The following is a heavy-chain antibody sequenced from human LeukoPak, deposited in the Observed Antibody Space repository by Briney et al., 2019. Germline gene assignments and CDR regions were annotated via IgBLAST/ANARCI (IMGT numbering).Heavy chain of an antibody. Sequence: SETLSLTCTVSGGSISSSSYYWGWIRQPPGKGLEWIGSIYYSGSTYYNPSLKSRVTISVDTSKNQFSLKLSSVTAADTAVYYCARDFRSSSSWYYYYYYMDVWGKGTTVTVSS. CDR3: ARDFRSSSSWYYYYYYMDV. D-gene: IGHD6-6*01. V-gene: IGHV4-39*07. CDR2: IYYSGST. J-gene: IGHJ6*03. CDR1: GGSISSSSYY.